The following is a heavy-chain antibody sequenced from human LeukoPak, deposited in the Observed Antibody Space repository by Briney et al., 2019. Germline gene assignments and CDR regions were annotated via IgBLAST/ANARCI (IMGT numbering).Heavy chain of an antibody. D-gene: IGHD2-15*01. CDR2: INHSGST. CDR3: ASRFLGYCSGGSCPRRAFDI. V-gene: IGHV4-34*01. J-gene: IGHJ3*02. CDR1: GGSISSYY. Sequence: SETLSLTCTVSGGSISSYYWSWIRQPPGKGLEWIREINHSGSTNYNPSLKSRVTISVDTSKNQFSLKLSSVSAADTAVYYCASRFLGYCSGGSCPRRAFDIWGQGTMVTVSS.